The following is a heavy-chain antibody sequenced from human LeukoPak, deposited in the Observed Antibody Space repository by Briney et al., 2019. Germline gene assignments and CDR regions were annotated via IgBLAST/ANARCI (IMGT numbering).Heavy chain of an antibody. CDR2: IYYSGST. D-gene: IGHD3-10*01. J-gene: IGHJ4*02. CDR1: GGSISSSSYY. Sequence: SETLSLTCSVSGGSISSSSYYWGWIRQPPGKGLECIGSIYYSGSTYYNPSLKSRVTISVDTSKNQFSLKLSSVTAADTAVYYCASCPWFGEDVGYWGQGTLVTVSS. CDR3: ASCPWFGEDVGY. V-gene: IGHV4-39*07.